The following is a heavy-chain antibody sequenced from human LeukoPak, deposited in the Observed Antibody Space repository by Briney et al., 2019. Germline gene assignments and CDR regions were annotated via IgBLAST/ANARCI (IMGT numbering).Heavy chain of an antibody. V-gene: IGHV4-61*02. CDR1: GGSISSGSYY. Sequence: SQTLSLTCTVSGGSISSGSYYWSRIRQPAGKGLEWIGRIYTSGSTNYNPSLKSRVTISVDTSKNQFSLKLSSVTAADMAVYYCVRLAYYYDSSGYYEAFDPWGQGTLVTVSS. J-gene: IGHJ5*02. CDR2: IYTSGST. D-gene: IGHD3-22*01. CDR3: VRLAYYYDSSGYYEAFDP.